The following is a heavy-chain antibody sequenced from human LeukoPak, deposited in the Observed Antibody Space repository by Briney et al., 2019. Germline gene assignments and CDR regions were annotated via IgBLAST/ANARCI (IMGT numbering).Heavy chain of an antibody. J-gene: IGHJ5*02. Sequence: SETLSLTCTVSGGSISSGGYYWSWIRQHPGKGLEWIGYIYYSGSTYYNPSLKSRVTIPVDSSKNQFSLKLSSVTAADTAVYYCAIKPDWADWFDPWAQGTLATVSS. CDR3: AIKPDWADWFDP. CDR2: IYYSGST. V-gene: IGHV4-31*03. D-gene: IGHD3-9*01. CDR1: GGSISSGGYY.